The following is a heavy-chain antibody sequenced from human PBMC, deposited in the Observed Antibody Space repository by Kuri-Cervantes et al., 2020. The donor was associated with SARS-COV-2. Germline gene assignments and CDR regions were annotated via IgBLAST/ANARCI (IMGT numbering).Heavy chain of an antibody. Sequence: GESLKISCAASGFTFSGYWMNWVRQAPGKGLEWVSYISSSSSYSYYADSVKGRFTISRDNAKNSLYLQMNSLRAEDTAVYYCARRYTDVLGFLEWPGKTQYYYYIDVWGKGTTVTVSS. D-gene: IGHD3-3*01. CDR3: ARRYTDVLGFLEWPGKTQYYYYIDV. V-gene: IGHV3-21*01. J-gene: IGHJ6*03. CDR1: GFTFSGYW. CDR2: ISSSSSYS.